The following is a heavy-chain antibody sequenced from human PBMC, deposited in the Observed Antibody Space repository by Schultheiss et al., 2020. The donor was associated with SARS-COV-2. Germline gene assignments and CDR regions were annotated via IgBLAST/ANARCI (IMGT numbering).Heavy chain of an antibody. CDR1: GYTFTSYG. CDR3: ARDTWGYCSTTSCYFIYYYGMDV. D-gene: IGHD2-2*01. J-gene: IGHJ6*02. Sequence: ASVKVSCKASGYTFTSYGISWVRQAPGQGLEWMGWISAYNGNTNYAQKLQGRVTMTTDTSTSTAYMELRSLRSDDTAVYYCARDTWGYCSTTSCYFIYYYGMDVWGQGTTVTVSS. V-gene: IGHV1-18*01. CDR2: ISAYNGNT.